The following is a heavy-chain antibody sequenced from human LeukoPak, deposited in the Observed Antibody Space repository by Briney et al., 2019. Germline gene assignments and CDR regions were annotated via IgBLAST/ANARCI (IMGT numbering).Heavy chain of an antibody. J-gene: IGHJ6*03. CDR1: GGTFSSYA. D-gene: IGHD2-2*02. Sequence: GASVKVSCKASGGTFSSYAISWVRQAPGQGLEWMGGIIPIFGTANYAQKFQGRVTITTDESTSTAYMELSSLRSEDTAVYYCAREVDDRSSTSCYTYYYYMDVWGKGTTVTVSS. CDR2: IIPIFGTA. CDR3: AREVDDRSSTSCYTYYYYMDV. V-gene: IGHV1-69*05.